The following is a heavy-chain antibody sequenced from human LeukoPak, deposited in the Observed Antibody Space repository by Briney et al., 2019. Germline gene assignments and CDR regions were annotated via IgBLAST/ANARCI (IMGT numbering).Heavy chain of an antibody. CDR3: ARPDPDYGSDAFDI. V-gene: IGHV4-39*01. CDR2: IYYSGST. Sequence: SETLSLTCTVSGGSISSSSYYWGWIRRPPGKGLEWIGSIYYSGSTYYNPSLKSRVTISVDTSKNQFSLKLSSVTAADTAVYYCARPDPDYGSDAFDIWGQGTMVTVSS. J-gene: IGHJ3*02. D-gene: IGHD3-10*01. CDR1: GGSISSSSYY.